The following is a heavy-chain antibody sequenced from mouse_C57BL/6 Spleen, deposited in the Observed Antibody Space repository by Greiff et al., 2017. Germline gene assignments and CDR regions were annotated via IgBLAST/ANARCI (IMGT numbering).Heavy chain of an antibody. CDR2: IYPGDGDT. V-gene: IGHV1-82*01. Sequence: QVQLQQSGPELVKPGASVKISCKASGYAFSSSWMNWVKQRPGKGLEWIGRIYPGDGDTNYNGKFKGKATLTADKSSSTAYMQLSSLTSEDSAVYFCARETAQATGYWGQGTTLTVSS. J-gene: IGHJ2*01. CDR3: ARETAQATGY. CDR1: GYAFSSSW. D-gene: IGHD3-2*02.